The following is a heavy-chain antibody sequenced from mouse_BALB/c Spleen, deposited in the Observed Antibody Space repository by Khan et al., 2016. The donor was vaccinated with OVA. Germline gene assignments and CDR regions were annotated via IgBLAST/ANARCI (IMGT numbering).Heavy chain of an antibody. CDR1: GFSLSRYN. V-gene: IGHV2-6-4*01. Sequence: VELVESGPGLVAPSQSLSITCTVSGFSLSRYNVHWVRQPPGKGLEWLGMIWGGGSTDYNSVLKSRLSISKDNSKSQVFVKMNSLQTDDTTMYYCARTYYRYDDYYAMDYWGQGTSVTVSS. D-gene: IGHD2-14*01. CDR2: IWGGGST. J-gene: IGHJ4*01. CDR3: ARTYYRYDDYYAMDY.